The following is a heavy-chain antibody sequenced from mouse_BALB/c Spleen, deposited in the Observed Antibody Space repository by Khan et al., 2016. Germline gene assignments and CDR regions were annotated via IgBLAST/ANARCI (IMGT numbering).Heavy chain of an antibody. CDR3: ARGNYVPGSLDY. CDR2: INPDTITI. Sequence: EVKLLESGGGLVQPGGSLKLSCAASGFDFSRYWMSWVRQAPGQGLEWIGEINPDTITIDYAPSLKDKFIISRDNAKNTLYRQMSKVRSEDTALYYCARGNYVPGSLDYWGQGTTLTVSS. CDR1: GFDFSRYW. D-gene: IGHD2-1*01. V-gene: IGHV4-1*02. J-gene: IGHJ2*01.